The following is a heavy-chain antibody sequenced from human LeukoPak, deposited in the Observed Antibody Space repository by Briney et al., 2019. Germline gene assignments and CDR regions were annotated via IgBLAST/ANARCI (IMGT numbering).Heavy chain of an antibody. D-gene: IGHD3-10*01. Sequence: PSETLSLTCTVSGGSISSGGYYWSWIRQHPGKGLEWIGYIYYSGSTYYNPSLKSRVTISVDTSKNQFSLKLSSVTAADTAVYYCARTDGLLWFGELLPNWFDPWGQGTLVTVSS. V-gene: IGHV4-31*03. CDR1: GGSISSGGYY. J-gene: IGHJ5*02. CDR2: IYYSGST. CDR3: ARTDGLLWFGELLPNWFDP.